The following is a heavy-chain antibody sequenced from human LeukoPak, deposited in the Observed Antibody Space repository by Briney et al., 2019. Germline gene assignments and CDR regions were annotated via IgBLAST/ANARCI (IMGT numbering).Heavy chain of an antibody. D-gene: IGHD4-17*01. J-gene: IGHJ4*02. CDR2: ISGYSGNS. CDR3: FRVGATYGDPLEFDY. Sequence: ASVKVSCKASGYAFDSFGISWVRQAPGRGLEWMGWISGYSGNSNSAQKLQGRLIMTTDNFTGTAYMDLRSLTSDDTAFYFCFRVGATYGDPLEFDYWGQGTLVTASS. CDR1: GYAFDSFG. V-gene: IGHV1-18*01.